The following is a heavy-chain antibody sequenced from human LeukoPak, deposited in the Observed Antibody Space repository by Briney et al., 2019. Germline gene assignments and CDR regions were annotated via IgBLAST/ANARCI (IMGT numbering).Heavy chain of an antibody. CDR2: IKQDGSEK. CDR1: GFTFSSYW. Sequence: GGSLRLSCAASGFTFSSYWMCWVRQAPGKGLEWVANIKQDGSEKYYVDSVKGRFTISRDNAKNSLYLQMNSLRAEDTAVYYCARAYSGSYTDAFDIWGQGTMVTVSS. D-gene: IGHD1-26*01. CDR3: ARAYSGSYTDAFDI. J-gene: IGHJ3*02. V-gene: IGHV3-7*01.